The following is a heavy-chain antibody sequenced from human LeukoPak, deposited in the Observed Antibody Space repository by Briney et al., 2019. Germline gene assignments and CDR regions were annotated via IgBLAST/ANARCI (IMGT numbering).Heavy chain of an antibody. D-gene: IGHD3-22*01. Sequence: ASVKVSCKASGYTFTGYYMHWVRQAPGQGLEWMGWINPNSGGTNYAQKFQGRVTMTRDTSISTAYMELSRLRSDDTAVYYCARDIPEDYDSSGPLPFDFWGQGALVTVSS. V-gene: IGHV1-2*02. CDR1: GYTFTGYY. J-gene: IGHJ4*02. CDR3: ARDIPEDYDSSGPLPFDF. CDR2: INPNSGGT.